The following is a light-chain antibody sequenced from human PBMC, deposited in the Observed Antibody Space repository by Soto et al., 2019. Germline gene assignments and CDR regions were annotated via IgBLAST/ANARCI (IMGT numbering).Light chain of an antibody. CDR1: QSVISTY. J-gene: IGKJ4*01. V-gene: IGKV3-15*01. CDR2: DAS. Sequence: EIVLTQSPGTLSLSPGERATLSCRASQSVISTYLAWYQQEPGRAPRLLIYDASTRATGIPARFSGAGSGTEFTLTISGLQSDDFAVYYCQHYLTWPLTFGGGTRVEI. CDR3: QHYLTWPLT.